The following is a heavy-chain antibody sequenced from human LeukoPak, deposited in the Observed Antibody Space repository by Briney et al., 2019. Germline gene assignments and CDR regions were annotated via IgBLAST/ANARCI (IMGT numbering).Heavy chain of an antibody. CDR3: ARDGRLLWFGELLDGKYFDY. D-gene: IGHD3-10*01. V-gene: IGHV1-69*04. CDR2: IIPILGIA. CDR1: GGTFSSYA. Sequence: SVKVSCKASGGTFSSYAISWVRQAPGQGLEWMGRIIPILGIANYAQKFQGRVTMTRDTSTSTVYMELSSLRSEDTAVYYCARDGRLLWFGELLDGKYFDYWGQGTLVTVSS. J-gene: IGHJ4*02.